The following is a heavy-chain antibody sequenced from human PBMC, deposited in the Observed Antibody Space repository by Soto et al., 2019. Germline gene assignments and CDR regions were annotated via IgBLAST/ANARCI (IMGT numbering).Heavy chain of an antibody. Sequence: KRRESRRVSGAFSVVSLSINRMGVGWIRQPPGKALEWLAVIYWDDSKHYSPSLRSRLTITKDTSKNQGVLTMTNMDTIDTGTYFWGHQGPEEWALGFRGQGTLVTVSS. D-gene: IGHD2-8*01. CDR2: IYWDDSK. CDR3: GHQGPEEWALGF. J-gene: IGHJ4*02. V-gene: IGHV2-5*02. CDR1: VVSLSINRMG.